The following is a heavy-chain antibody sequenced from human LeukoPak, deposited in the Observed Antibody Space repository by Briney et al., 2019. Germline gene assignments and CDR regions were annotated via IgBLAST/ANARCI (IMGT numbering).Heavy chain of an antibody. Sequence: SETLSLTCTVSGGSISSSSYYWGWIRQPPGKGLEWIGSIYYSGSTYYNPSLKSRVTISVDTSKNQFSLKLSSVTAADTAVYYCARPRDGYNYFDYWGLGTLVTVSS. J-gene: IGHJ4*02. D-gene: IGHD5-24*01. CDR2: IYYSGST. CDR3: ARPRDGYNYFDY. V-gene: IGHV4-39*01. CDR1: GGSISSSSYY.